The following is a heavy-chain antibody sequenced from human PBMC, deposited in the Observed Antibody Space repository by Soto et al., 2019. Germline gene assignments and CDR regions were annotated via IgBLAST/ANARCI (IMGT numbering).Heavy chain of an antibody. J-gene: IGHJ6*02. CDR1: GFTFSDHY. V-gene: IGHV3-72*01. CDR2: SRNKPNSDAT. CDR3: VRLGYNGMDV. Sequence: EVQLVESGGGLVQPGGSLRLSCAASGFTFSDHYLDWVRQAPGKGLEWVGRSRNKPNSDATEYRASVKGRSTISTDESSNSLALQMNSLKSEHTAVYYCVRLGYNGMDVWGQGTTVTVSS. D-gene: IGHD3-16*01.